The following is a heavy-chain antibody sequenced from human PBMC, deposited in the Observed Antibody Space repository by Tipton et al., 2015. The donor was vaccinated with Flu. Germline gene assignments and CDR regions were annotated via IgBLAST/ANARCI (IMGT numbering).Heavy chain of an antibody. Sequence: TLSLTCTVSGGSISSSSYYWGWIRQPPGKGLEWLGNIHRSGSTYYNSSLKSRVSISIDTSNNQFSLRLVSVTATDTAVYYCARRDYSNYVSEPKNWFDPWGQGILVTVSS. CDR2: IHRSGST. D-gene: IGHD4-11*01. J-gene: IGHJ5*02. CDR1: GGSISSSSYY. V-gene: IGHV4-39*07. CDR3: ARRDYSNYVSEPKNWFDP.